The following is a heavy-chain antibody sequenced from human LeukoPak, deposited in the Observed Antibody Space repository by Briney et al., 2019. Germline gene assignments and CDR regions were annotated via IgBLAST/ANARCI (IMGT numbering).Heavy chain of an antibody. J-gene: IGHJ4*02. CDR2: INWNGGST. CDR3: ARGYDFWSDPLPFDY. D-gene: IGHD3-3*01. Sequence: GSLRLSCAASGFTFDDYGMSWVRQAPGKGLEWVSGINWNGGSTGYADSVKGRFTISRDNAKNSLYLQMNSLRAEDTALYYRARGYDFWSDPLPFDYWGQGTLVTVSS. CDR1: GFTFDDYG. V-gene: IGHV3-20*04.